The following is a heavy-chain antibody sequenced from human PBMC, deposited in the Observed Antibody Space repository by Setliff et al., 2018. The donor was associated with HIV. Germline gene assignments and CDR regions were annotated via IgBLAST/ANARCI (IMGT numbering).Heavy chain of an antibody. CDR3: ARDGDAAYCGGDCYSTFDY. D-gene: IGHD2-21*02. J-gene: IGHJ4*02. CDR1: GYTFTSYD. Sequence: GASVKVSCKASGYTFTSYDINWVRQATGQGLEWMGWMNPNSGNTGYAQKFQGRVTMTRDTSTSTVYMELSSLRSEDTAVYYCARDGDAAYCGGDCYSTFDYWGQGTLVTVSS. CDR2: MNPNSGNT. V-gene: IGHV1-8*01.